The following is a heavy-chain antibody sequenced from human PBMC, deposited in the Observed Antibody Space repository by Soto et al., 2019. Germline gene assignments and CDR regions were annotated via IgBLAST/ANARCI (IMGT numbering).Heavy chain of an antibody. CDR2: IDWDDDK. CDR1: GFSLSTSGMC. V-gene: IGHV2-70*01. CDR3: ARSPYYYGSGSYGPFDY. J-gene: IGHJ4*02. D-gene: IGHD3-10*01. Sequence: SGPTLVNPTQTLTLTCTFSGFSLSTSGMCVSWIRQPPGKALEWLALIDWDDDKYYSTSLKTRLTISKDTSKNQVVLTMTNMDPVDTATYYCARSPYYYGSGSYGPFDYWGQGTLVTVSS.